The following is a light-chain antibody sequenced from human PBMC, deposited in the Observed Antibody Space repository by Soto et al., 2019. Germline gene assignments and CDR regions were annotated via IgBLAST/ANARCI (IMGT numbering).Light chain of an antibody. CDR3: KHYNSYSEA. J-gene: IGKJ1*01. CDR1: QGISSY. Sequence: AIRMTQSPSSLSASTGDRVTITCRASQGISSYLAWYQQKPGKAPKLLIYKASTLKSGVPSGFSGSGSGTEFTLTISSLQPDDFATYYCKHYNSYSEAFGQGTKV. V-gene: IGKV1-8*01. CDR2: KAS.